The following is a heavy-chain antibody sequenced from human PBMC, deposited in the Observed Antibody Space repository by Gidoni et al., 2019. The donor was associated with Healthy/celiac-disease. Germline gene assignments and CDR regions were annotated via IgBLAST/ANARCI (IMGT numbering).Heavy chain of an antibody. CDR1: GFTVSSNY. CDR3: AREGSQSYGMDV. V-gene: IGHV3-66*01. J-gene: IGHJ6*02. Sequence: EVQLVESGGGLVQPGGSLRLSCAASGFTVSSNYMSWVRQAPGKGLEWVAVIYSGGSTYYADSVKGRFTISRDNSKNTLYLQMNSLRAEDTAVYYCAREGSQSYGMDVWGQGTTVTVSS. CDR2: IYSGGST.